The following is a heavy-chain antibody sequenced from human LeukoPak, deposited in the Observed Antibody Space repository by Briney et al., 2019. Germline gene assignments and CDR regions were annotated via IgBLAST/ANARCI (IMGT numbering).Heavy chain of an antibody. J-gene: IGHJ3*02. CDR3: ARAPLPYYYDSSGSAFDI. Sequence: ASVKVSCKAPGYTFTSYAMHWVRQAPGQRLEWMGWINAGNGNTKYSQEFQGRVTITRDTSASTAYMELSSLRSEDMAVYYCARAPLPYYYDSSGSAFDIWGQGTMVTVSS. CDR1: GYTFTSYA. CDR2: INAGNGNT. D-gene: IGHD3-22*01. V-gene: IGHV1-3*03.